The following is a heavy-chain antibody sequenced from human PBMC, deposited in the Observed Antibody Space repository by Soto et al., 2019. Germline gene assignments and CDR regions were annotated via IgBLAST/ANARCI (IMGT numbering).Heavy chain of an antibody. V-gene: IGHV4-30-2*01. CDR3: ARAVSPYFGTWFDP. J-gene: IGHJ5*02. Sequence: QLQLQESGPGLVKPSETLSLTCAVSGGSITSGNSYSWAWLRQPPGRGLEWIGSISQTGATSYTPSLKSRVSVSLDKSKNQFSLRLSSVTASDMAVYYCARAVSPYFGTWFDPWGQGTLVTVSS. CDR1: GGSITSGNSYS. D-gene: IGHD3-10*01. CDR2: ISQTGAT.